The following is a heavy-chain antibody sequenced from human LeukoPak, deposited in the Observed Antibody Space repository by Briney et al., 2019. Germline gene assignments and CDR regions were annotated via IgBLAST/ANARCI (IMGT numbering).Heavy chain of an antibody. CDR1: GVSISSGNY. CDR2: IYHSGST. V-gene: IGHV4-38-2*02. D-gene: IGHD2-2*01. CDR3: AKGYCRGNSCYDDRGAFDY. J-gene: IGHJ4*02. Sequence: PSETLSLTCTVFGVSISSGNYWGWIRLPPGKGLQWIGSIYHSGSTYYNPSLKSRVTLSVDTSKNQFSLKLSSVTAADTAVYYCAKGYCRGNSCYDDRGAFDYWGQGTLVTVSS.